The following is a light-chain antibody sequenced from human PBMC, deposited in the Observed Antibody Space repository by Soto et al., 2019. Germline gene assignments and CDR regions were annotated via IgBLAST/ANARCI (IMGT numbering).Light chain of an antibody. CDR2: GNS. CDR1: SSNIGAGYD. Sequence: QSVLTQPPSVSGAPGQMVTISCPGSSSNIGAGYDVHWYQQLPGTAPKLLIYGNSNRPSGVPDRFSGSKSGTSASLAITGLQAEDEADYYCQSYDSSLSGWGVFGGGTKLTVL. J-gene: IGLJ3*02. V-gene: IGLV1-40*01. CDR3: QSYDSSLSGWGV.